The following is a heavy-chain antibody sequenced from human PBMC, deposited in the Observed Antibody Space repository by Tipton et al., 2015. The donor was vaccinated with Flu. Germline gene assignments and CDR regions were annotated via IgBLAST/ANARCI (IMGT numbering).Heavy chain of an antibody. CDR2: ISHTGT. J-gene: IGHJ4*02. CDR3: ARERPPDY. CDR1: GAPVRGGIYS. V-gene: IGHV4-30-2*01. Sequence: TLSLTCAVSGAPVRGGIYSWNWIRQPPGKGLEWIGSISHTGTYYKPSLRTRAAISEDRSKNQFSLELTSVTAADTAVYYCARERPPDYWGQGILVTVSS.